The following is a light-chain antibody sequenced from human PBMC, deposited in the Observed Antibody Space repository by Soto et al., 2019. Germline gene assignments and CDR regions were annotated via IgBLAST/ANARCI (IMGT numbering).Light chain of an antibody. J-gene: IGKJ2*01. CDR2: DAA. Sequence: IVLTQSPATLSLSPGERATLSCWASESISAYLAWYQQKGGQAPTVLVYDAASTAKGLPARFSGSGFGTNFPLLMTSRKRDDAALYYCQQGSSGYSFGPGTKLETK. V-gene: IGKV3-11*01. CDR3: QQGSSGYS. CDR1: ESISAY.